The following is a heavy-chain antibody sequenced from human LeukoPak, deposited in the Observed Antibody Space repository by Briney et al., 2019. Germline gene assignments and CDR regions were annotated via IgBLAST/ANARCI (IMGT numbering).Heavy chain of an antibody. CDR3: ARGAYTAMGTRAFDI. J-gene: IGHJ3*02. Sequence: ASETLSLTCAVYGGSFSGYYWSWIRQPPGKGLEWIGEINHSGSTNYNPSLKSRVTISVDTSKNQFSLKLSSVTAAGTAVYYCARGAYTAMGTRAFDIWGQGTMVTVSS. CDR2: INHSGST. D-gene: IGHD5-18*01. V-gene: IGHV4-34*01. CDR1: GGSFSGYY.